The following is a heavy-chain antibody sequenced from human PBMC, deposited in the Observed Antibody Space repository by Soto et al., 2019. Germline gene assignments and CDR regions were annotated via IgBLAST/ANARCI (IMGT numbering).Heavy chain of an antibody. V-gene: IGHV3-33*01. CDR3: ARGLPVKYSSGWYDFDY. D-gene: IGHD6-19*01. J-gene: IGHJ4*02. CDR2: IWYDGSNK. Sequence: QVQLVESGGGVVQPGRSLRLSCAASGFTFSSYGMHWVRQAPGKGLEWVAVIWYDGSNKYYADSVKGRFTISRDNSKNRLYLQMNSLKAEDKAVYYCARGLPVKYSSGWYDFDYWGQGPLVTVSS. CDR1: GFTFSSYG.